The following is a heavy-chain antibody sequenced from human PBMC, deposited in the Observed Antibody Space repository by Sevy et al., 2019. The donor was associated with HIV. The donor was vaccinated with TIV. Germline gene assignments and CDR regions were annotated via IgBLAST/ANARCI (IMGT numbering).Heavy chain of an antibody. CDR2: IGSGAGTI. CDR3: AREDWNDVIDY. V-gene: IGHV3-11*01. Sequence: GGSLRLSCAASGFIFSDYYMSWIRQAPGKGLECIPSIGSGAGTILTADSVKGRFTFSRDNAKNSLYLQMNSLRADDTAVYYCAREDWNDVIDYWGQGTLVTVSS. D-gene: IGHD1-1*01. CDR1: GFIFSDYY. J-gene: IGHJ4*02.